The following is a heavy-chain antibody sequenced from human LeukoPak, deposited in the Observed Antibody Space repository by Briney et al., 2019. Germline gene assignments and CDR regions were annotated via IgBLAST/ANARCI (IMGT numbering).Heavy chain of an antibody. CDR2: IYTSGNI. Sequence: PSETLSLTCTVSGGSISSYYWSWLRQPAGKGLEWTGRIYTSGNINYNPSLKSRVTISVYKSKNQFSLKLTSVTAADTAVYYCARDVVGSIDYWGQGTLVTVSS. D-gene: IGHD2-21*01. CDR1: GGSISSYY. CDR3: ARDVVGSIDY. J-gene: IGHJ4*02. V-gene: IGHV4-4*07.